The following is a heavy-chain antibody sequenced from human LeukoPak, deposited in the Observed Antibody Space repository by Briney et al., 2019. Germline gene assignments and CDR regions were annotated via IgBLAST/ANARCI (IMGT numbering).Heavy chain of an antibody. CDR3: ARAHTPYRWYYDSSGCFDY. Sequence: ASVKVSCKASGYTFTNYAINWVRQAPGQGLEWMGWLSAYNGNTNYAQKFQGRVTMTRDTSISTAYMELSRLRSDDTAVYYCARAHTPYRWYYDSSGCFDYWGQGTLVTVSS. CDR1: GYTFTNYA. V-gene: IGHV1-18*01. CDR2: LSAYNGNT. D-gene: IGHD3-22*01. J-gene: IGHJ4*02.